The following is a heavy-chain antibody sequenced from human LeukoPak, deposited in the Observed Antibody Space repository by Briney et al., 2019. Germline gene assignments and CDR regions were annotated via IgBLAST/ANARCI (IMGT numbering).Heavy chain of an antibody. J-gene: IGHJ4*02. CDR2: INHSGST. CDR3: ARVGGSWYYDVDY. D-gene: IGHD6-13*01. CDR1: GGSFSGYY. V-gene: IGHV4-34*01. Sequence: PSETLSLTCAVYGGSFSGYYWSWIPQPPGKGLEWIGEINHSGSTNYNPSLKSRVTISVDTSKNQFSLKLSSVTAADTAVYYCARVGGSWYYDVDYWGQGTLVTVSS.